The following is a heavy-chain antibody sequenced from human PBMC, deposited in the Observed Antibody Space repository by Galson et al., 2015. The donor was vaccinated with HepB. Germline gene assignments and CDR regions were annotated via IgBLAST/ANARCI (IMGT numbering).Heavy chain of an antibody. V-gene: IGHV3-73*01. CDR1: GFTFSGSA. Sequence: SLRLSCAGSGFTFSGSAMHWARQASGKGLDWVGLITSKANSYATAYAASVQGRFTIPRDDSKNTAYLQMNSLKTEDTAVYYCTRHSGAVASPNWFDPWGQGTLVTVSS. CDR2: ITSKANSYAT. D-gene: IGHD6-19*01. J-gene: IGHJ5*02. CDR3: TRHSGAVASPNWFDP.